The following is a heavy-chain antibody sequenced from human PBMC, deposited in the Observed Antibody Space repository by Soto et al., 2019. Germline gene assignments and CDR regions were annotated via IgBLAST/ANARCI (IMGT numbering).Heavy chain of an antibody. J-gene: IGHJ4*02. D-gene: IGHD6-13*01. Sequence: ASVKVSCKASGYTFTVYYMHCVRQAPGQGLDWMGWINPNSGGTNYAQKFQGRVTMTRDTSISTAYMELSRLRSDDTAVYYCARGPPAARIDYWGQGTLVTVSS. V-gene: IGHV1-2*02. CDR1: GYTFTVYY. CDR2: INPNSGGT. CDR3: ARGPPAARIDY.